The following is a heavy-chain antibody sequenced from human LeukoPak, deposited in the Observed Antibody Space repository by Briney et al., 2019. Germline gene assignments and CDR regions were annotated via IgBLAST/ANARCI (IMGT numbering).Heavy chain of an antibody. CDR1: GYTFTGYY. CDR2: IIPIFGTA. J-gene: IGHJ5*01. CDR3: ARESGSGWYGF. D-gene: IGHD6-19*01. Sequence: GASVKVSCKASGYTFTGYYMHWVRQAPGQGLEWMGGIIPIFGTANYAQKFQGRVTITTDESTSTAYMELSSLRSEDTAVYYCARESGSGWYGFWGQGTLVTVSS. V-gene: IGHV1-69*05.